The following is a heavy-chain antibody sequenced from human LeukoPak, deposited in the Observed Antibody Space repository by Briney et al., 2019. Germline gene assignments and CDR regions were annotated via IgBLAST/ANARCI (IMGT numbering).Heavy chain of an antibody. CDR2: IYYSGNT. Sequence: SETLSLTCTVSGGSIRSYYWNWIRQPPGKGLEWIGYIYYSGNTNYNPSLKSRVTISVDTSKNQFSLKLSSVTAADTAVYYCARVAKGIVATFDYWGQGTLVTVSS. CDR1: GGSIRSYY. J-gene: IGHJ4*02. D-gene: IGHD5-12*01. V-gene: IGHV4-59*01. CDR3: ARVAKGIVATFDY.